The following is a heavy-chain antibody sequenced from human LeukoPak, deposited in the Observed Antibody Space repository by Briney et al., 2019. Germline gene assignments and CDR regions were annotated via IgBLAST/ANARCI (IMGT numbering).Heavy chain of an antibody. CDR1: GYTFTGYY. V-gene: IGHV1-2*02. Sequence: ASVTVSCKASGYTFTGYYMHWVRQAPGQGLEWMGWINPNSGGTNYAQKFQGRVTMTRDTSISTAYMELSRLRSDDTAVYYCARERVSYNWFDPWGQGTLVTVSS. D-gene: IGHD5/OR15-5a*01. J-gene: IGHJ5*02. CDR2: INPNSGGT. CDR3: ARERVSYNWFDP.